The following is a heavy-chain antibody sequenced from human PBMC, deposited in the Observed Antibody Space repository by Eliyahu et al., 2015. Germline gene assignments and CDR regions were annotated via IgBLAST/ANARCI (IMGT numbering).Heavy chain of an antibody. D-gene: IGHD2-15*01. J-gene: IGHJ3*02. CDR1: XFPVSSNY. V-gene: IGHV3-66*01. Sequence: EVQLVESGGGLVQPGGSLXLSCSASXFPVSSNYMSWVRQAPGKGLEWVSVIYSGGSTYYADSVKGRFTISRDNSKNTLYLQMNSLRAEDTAVYYCAREVAATQNAFDIWGQGTMVTVSS. CDR2: IYSGGST. CDR3: AREVAATQNAFDI.